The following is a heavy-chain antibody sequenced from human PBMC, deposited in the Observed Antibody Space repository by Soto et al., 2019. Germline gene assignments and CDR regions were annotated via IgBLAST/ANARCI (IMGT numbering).Heavy chain of an antibody. CDR1: GYVFISYG. D-gene: IGHD3-10*01. Sequence: QVQLVQSGAEVKKPGASVKVSCKASGYVFISYGISWVRQAPGQGLEWMGWISRHNGNTNYAQKFQGRVTMTTDASTSTAYMELRSLRSDDTAVYYCARDFDGSGSYYTDYWGQGTLVTVS. J-gene: IGHJ4*02. V-gene: IGHV1-18*04. CDR2: ISRHNGNT. CDR3: ARDFDGSGSYYTDY.